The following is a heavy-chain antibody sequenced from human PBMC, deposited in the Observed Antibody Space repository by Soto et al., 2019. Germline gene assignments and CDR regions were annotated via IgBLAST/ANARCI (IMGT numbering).Heavy chain of an antibody. CDR1: GFTFTDYY. D-gene: IGHD6-19*01. J-gene: IGHJ4*02. CDR2: ISSSDSTI. CDR3: ARVGSNGWHVDY. V-gene: IGHV3-11*01. Sequence: GGSLRLSCAASGFTFTDYYMSWIRQAPGKGLEWISYISSSDSTIHYADSVKGRFTISRDNAKNSLYLQIDSLGAEDTAVYYCARVGSNGWHVDYWGQGTLVTVSS.